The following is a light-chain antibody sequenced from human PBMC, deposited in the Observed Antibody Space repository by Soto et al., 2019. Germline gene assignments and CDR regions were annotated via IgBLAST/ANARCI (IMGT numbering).Light chain of an antibody. CDR3: CSSTPSATYV. CDR2: EVN. CDR1: STDVGSYYL. Sequence: QSVLTQPASVSGSPGQSITISCAGTSTDVGSYYLVSWYQQHPGKAPRLLIFEVNKRPPGVSNRFSGSKSGNTASLTISGLRAEDEADYYCCSSTPSATYVFGTGTKVTAL. J-gene: IGLJ1*01. V-gene: IGLV2-23*02.